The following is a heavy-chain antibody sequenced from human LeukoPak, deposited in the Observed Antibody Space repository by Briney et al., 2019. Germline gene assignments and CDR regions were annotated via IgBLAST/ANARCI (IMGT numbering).Heavy chain of an antibody. V-gene: IGHV3-9*03. CDR3: AKDMGIAVAGCLDY. D-gene: IGHD6-19*01. CDR2: ISWNSGSI. CDR1: GFTFDDYA. J-gene: IGHJ4*02. Sequence: GRSLRLSCAASGFTFDDYAMHWVRQAPGKGLEWVSGISWNSGSIGYADSVKGRFTISRDNAKNSLYLQMNSLRAEDMALYYCAKDMGIAVAGCLDYWGQGTLVTVSS.